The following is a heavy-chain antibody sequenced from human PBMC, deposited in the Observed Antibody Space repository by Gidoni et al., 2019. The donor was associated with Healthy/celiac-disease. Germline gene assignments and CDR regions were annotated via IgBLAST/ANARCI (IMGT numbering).Heavy chain of an antibody. D-gene: IGHD4-17*01. J-gene: IGHJ4*02. CDR1: GGYFSGYY. Sequence: QVQLQQWGAGLLMPSETLSLTREVDGGYFSGYYWSWIPQPPGKGLEWIGESNHSGSTNYNPSLKSRVTISVDTSKNQFSLKLSSVTAADTAVYYCARGFYRADYVNAVWGYFDYWGQGTLVTVSS. CDR3: ARGFYRADYVNAVWGYFDY. CDR2: SNHSGST. V-gene: IGHV4-34*01.